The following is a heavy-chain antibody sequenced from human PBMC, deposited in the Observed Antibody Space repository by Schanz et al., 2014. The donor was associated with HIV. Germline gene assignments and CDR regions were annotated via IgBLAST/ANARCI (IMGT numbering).Heavy chain of an antibody. CDR3: TKDAFRSGWFYFDS. Sequence: VQLVESGGGLVKPGGSLRLSCAASGFTFSNYAMTWVRQAPGKGLEWVSVMTTNDRIYYAESVKGRFTISRDTSTNTLYLQMSGLRAEDTAVYYCTKDAFRSGWFYFDSWGQGTPVTVSS. J-gene: IGHJ4*02. V-gene: IGHV3-23*04. CDR1: GFTFSNYA. CDR2: MTTNDRI. D-gene: IGHD6-19*01.